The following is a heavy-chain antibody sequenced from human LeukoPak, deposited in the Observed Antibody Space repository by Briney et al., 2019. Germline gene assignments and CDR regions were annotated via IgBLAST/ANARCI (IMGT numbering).Heavy chain of an antibody. CDR2: IIPILGIA. V-gene: IGHV1-69*02. D-gene: IGHD2-2*01. J-gene: IGHJ5*02. Sequence: SVKVSCKASGGTFSSYTISWLRQAPGQGLEWMGRIIPILGIANYARKFQGRVTITADKSTRTAYMELSRLRSEDTAVYYCATLSQSAHQFPFDPWGQGTLVTVSS. CDR3: ATLSQSAHQFPFDP. CDR1: GGTFSSYT.